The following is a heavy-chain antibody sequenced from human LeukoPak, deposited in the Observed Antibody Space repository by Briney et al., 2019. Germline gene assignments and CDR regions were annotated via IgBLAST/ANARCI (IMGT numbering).Heavy chain of an antibody. J-gene: IGHJ4*02. V-gene: IGHV1-3*01. CDR2: INAGNGNT. Sequence: ASVKVSCKASGYTFTSYAMHWVRQAPGQRLEWMEWINAGNGNTKYSQKFRGRVTITRDTSASTAYMELSSLRSEDTAVYYCARDEGLEWLQIIKALDYWGQGTLVTVSS. D-gene: IGHD3-3*01. CDR1: GYTFTSYA. CDR3: ARDEGLEWLQIIKALDY.